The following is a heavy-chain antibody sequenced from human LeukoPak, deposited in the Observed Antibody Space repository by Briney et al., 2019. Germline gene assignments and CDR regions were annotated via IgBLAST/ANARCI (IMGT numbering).Heavy chain of an antibody. Sequence: SETLSLTCVVSGGSISSSNWWSWVRQPPGKGLEWIGSIYYSGSTYYNPSLKSRVTISVDTSKNQFSLKLSSVTAADTAVYYCARGSHPVTGTLGGYFDPWGQGTLVTVSS. V-gene: IGHV4-4*02. CDR3: ARGSHPVTGTLGGYFDP. D-gene: IGHD6-19*01. CDR2: IYYSGST. CDR1: GGSISSSNW. J-gene: IGHJ4*02.